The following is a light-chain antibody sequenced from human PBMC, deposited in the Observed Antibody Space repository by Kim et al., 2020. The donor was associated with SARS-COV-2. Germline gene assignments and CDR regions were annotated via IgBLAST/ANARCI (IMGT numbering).Light chain of an antibody. CDR2: GAS. CDR3: QAYNTVSI. Sequence: DIQLTQSPSSLSASVGDRVTITCRANQGVANFLAWYQQKPGNIPDLLIYGASSLQSGVPSRFAGSGSGTDFTLTIDSLQPEDVATYYCQAYNTVSIFGGGTKV. V-gene: IGKV1-27*01. CDR1: QGVANF. J-gene: IGKJ4*01.